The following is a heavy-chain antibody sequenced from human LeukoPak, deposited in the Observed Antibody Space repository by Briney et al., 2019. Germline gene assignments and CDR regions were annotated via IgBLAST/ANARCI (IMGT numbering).Heavy chain of an antibody. D-gene: IGHD1-7*01. CDR1: GGSFSNYY. V-gene: IGHV4-34*01. CDR2: INDSGRT. J-gene: IGHJ6*03. Sequence: SETLSLTCAVHGGSFSNYYWSWIRQPPGKGLEWIGEINDSGRTNYNPSLMSRVTVSVDTSKDQFSLRLTSVTATDTAVYYCARRWNYGRNYYIDVWGNGATVSVSS. CDR3: ARRWNYGRNYYIDV.